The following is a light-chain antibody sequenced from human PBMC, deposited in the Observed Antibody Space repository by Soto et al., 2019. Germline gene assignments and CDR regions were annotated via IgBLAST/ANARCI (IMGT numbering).Light chain of an antibody. V-gene: IGLV4-69*01. Sequence: QSVLTQSPSASASLGASVKLTCTLSSGHSTYAIAWHQQQPEKGPRYLMKLNSDGRHSKGDGIPDRFSGTSSGAERYLTISSLQSEDEADYDCQTWGTGGDVVFGGGTQLTV. CDR3: QTWGTGGDVV. CDR2: LNSDGRH. CDR1: SGHSTYA. J-gene: IGLJ2*01.